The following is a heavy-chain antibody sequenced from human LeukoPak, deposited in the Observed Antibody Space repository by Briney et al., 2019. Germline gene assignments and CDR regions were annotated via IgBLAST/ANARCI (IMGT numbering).Heavy chain of an antibody. Sequence: GGSLRLSCAASGFTFSSYSMNWVRQAPGKGLEWVSSISSSSSYIYYADSVKGRFTISRDNAKSSLYLQMNSLRAEDTAVYYCARGVRFSDFYYYMDVWGQGTTVTVSS. CDR3: ARGVRFSDFYYYMDV. CDR1: GFTFSSYS. CDR2: ISSSSSYI. V-gene: IGHV3-21*01. J-gene: IGHJ6*03. D-gene: IGHD3-3*01.